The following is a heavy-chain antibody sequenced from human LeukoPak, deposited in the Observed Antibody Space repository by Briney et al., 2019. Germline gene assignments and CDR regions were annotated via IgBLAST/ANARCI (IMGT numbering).Heavy chain of an antibody. V-gene: IGHV3-33*03. J-gene: IGHJ4*02. CDR2: IWYDGSNK. CDR1: GFTFSNYG. CDR3: ASQLGGNVY. D-gene: IGHD3-16*01. Sequence: GGSLRLSCAASGFTFSNYGIHWVRQAPGKGLEWVTIIWYDGSNKYYADSVKGRFTISRDNAKNTLYLQMDSLRAEDTAVYFCASQLGGNVYWGQGTLVTVSS.